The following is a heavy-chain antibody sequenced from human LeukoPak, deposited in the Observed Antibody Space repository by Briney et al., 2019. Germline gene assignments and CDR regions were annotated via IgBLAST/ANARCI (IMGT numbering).Heavy chain of an antibody. CDR1: GFTFSSYA. CDR2: ISGSGGST. Sequence: GGSLRLSCAASGFTFSSYAMSWVRQAPGKGLEWVSAISGSGGSTYYADSVKGRFTISRDNSKNTLYLQMNSLRAEDTAVYYCAKDVKYYYSSGSTNYFDYWGQGTLVTVSS. D-gene: IGHD3-10*01. V-gene: IGHV3-23*01. CDR3: AKDVKYYYSSGSTNYFDY. J-gene: IGHJ4*02.